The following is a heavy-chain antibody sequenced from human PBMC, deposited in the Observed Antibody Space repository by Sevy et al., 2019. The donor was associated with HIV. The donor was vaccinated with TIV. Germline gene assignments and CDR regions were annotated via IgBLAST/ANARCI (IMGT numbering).Heavy chain of an antibody. CDR3: ASGGGSDWFDP. J-gene: IGHJ5*02. Sequence: ASVKVSCKASGGTFSSYAISWVRQAPGQGLEWMGGIIPIFGTANYAQKFQGRITITAEESTSTAYMELSSLRSEDTAVYYCASGGGSDWFDPWGQGTLVTVSS. D-gene: IGHD2-21*01. V-gene: IGHV1-69*13. CDR2: IIPIFGTA. CDR1: GGTFSSYA.